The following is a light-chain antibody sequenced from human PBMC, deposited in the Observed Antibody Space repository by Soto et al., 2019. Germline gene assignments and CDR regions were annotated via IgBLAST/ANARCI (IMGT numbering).Light chain of an antibody. CDR3: MQALHTPRT. Sequence: DIVMTQSPLSLPFTPGEPASISCRSSQSLLHSNGNHYLEWYFQKPGQSPQLLIYLASIRASGVPDRFSGSGSGTDFTLEISRVEAEDVGVYYCMQALHTPRTFGQGTKVEIK. CDR2: LAS. CDR1: QSLLHSNGNHY. J-gene: IGKJ1*01. V-gene: IGKV2-28*01.